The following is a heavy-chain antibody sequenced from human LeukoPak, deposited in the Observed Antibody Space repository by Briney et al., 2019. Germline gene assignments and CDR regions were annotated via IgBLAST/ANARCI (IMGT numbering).Heavy chain of an antibody. D-gene: IGHD3-10*01. CDR1: GFTFSNAW. CDR2: IKSKTDGGTT. CDR3: TTGPFDYYGSASYLANGMDV. J-gene: IGHJ6*02. V-gene: IGHV3-15*01. Sequence: GGSLRLSCAASGFTFSNAWMSWVRQAPGKGLEWVGRIKSKTDGGTTDYTAPVKGRFTISRDDSKNTLYLQMNSLKTVDTAVYYCTTGPFDYYGSASYLANGMDVWGQGTTVNVSS.